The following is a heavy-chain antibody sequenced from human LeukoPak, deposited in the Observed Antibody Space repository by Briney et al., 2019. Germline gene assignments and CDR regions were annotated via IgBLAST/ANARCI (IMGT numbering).Heavy chain of an antibody. Sequence: PGGSLRLSCAASGFTFSSYWMHWVRQAPGKGLVWVSSISENSKDIFYVDSVKGRFSISRDNAKNSLYLQMNSLRAEDTAVYYCATWRGYGYGLNYWGQGTLVTVSS. CDR2: ISENSKDI. CDR1: GFTFSSYW. CDR3: ATWRGYGYGLNY. V-gene: IGHV3-21*01. D-gene: IGHD5-18*01. J-gene: IGHJ4*02.